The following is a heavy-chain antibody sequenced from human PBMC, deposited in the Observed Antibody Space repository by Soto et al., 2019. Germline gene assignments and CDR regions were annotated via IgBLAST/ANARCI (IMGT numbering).Heavy chain of an antibody. D-gene: IGHD1-7*01. Sequence: PSETLSLTCAVYGGSFSGYYWSWIRQPPGKGLEWIGEINHSGSTNYNPSLKSRVTMSIDKSKNQFSLKLTSVTAADTAIYYCARDKGGTSTSWGQGALVTVSS. CDR3: ARDKGGTSTS. J-gene: IGHJ1*01. CDR1: GGSFSGYY. V-gene: IGHV4-34*01. CDR2: INHSGST.